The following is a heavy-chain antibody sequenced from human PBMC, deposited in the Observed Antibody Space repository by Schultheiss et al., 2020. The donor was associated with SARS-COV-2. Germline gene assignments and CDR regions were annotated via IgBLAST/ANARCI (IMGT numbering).Heavy chain of an antibody. CDR1: GFTFSSYS. Sequence: GGSLRLSCAASGFTFSSYSMNWVRQAPGKGLEWVAVISYDGSNKYYADSVKGRFTISRDNSKNTLYLQMNSLRAEDTAVYYCARSPLRDCSGGSCYRPYYFDYWGQGTLVTVSS. V-gene: IGHV3-30*03. CDR3: ARSPLRDCSGGSCYRPYYFDY. CDR2: ISYDGSNK. J-gene: IGHJ4*02. D-gene: IGHD2-15*01.